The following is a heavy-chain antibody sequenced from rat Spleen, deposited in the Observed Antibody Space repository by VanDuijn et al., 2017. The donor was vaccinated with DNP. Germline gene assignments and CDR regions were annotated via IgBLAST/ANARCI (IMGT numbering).Heavy chain of an antibody. J-gene: IGHJ2*01. Sequence: EVQLVESGGGLVQPGRSLKLSCVASGFIFSNYWMTWIRQAPGKGLEWVASITNTGDSTYYRDSVKGRFTISRDNAESTLYLQMDSLRSEDTATYYCTTTYNWFANWGQGVMVTVSS. D-gene: IGHD1-4*01. CDR1: GFIFSNYW. CDR3: TTTYNWFAN. CDR2: ITNTGDST. V-gene: IGHV5-31*01.